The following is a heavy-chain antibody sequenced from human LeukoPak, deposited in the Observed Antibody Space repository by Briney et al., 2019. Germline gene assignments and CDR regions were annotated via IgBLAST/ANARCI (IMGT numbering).Heavy chain of an antibody. CDR2: IIPIFGIA. CDR3: ATPVVAYCGGDCYSGFDY. D-gene: IGHD2-21*02. CDR1: GGTFSRYA. Sequence: ASVKVSCKASGGTFSRYAISWVRQAPGQGLEWMGRIIPIFGIANYAQKIQGRVTITADKSTSTAYMELSSLRSEDTAVYYCATPVVAYCGGDCYSGFDYWGQGTLVTVSS. V-gene: IGHV1-69*04. J-gene: IGHJ4*02.